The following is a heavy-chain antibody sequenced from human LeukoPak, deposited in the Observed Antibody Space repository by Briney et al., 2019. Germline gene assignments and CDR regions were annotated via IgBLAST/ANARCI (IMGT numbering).Heavy chain of an antibody. CDR2: ISSSGSTI. Sequence: GGSLRLSCAASGFTFSDYYMSWIRQAPGKGLEWVSYISSSGSTIYYAGSVKGRFTISRDNAKNSLYLQMNSLRAEDTAVYYCARVLRYCSGGNCYSGGLGYMDVWGKGTTVTISS. V-gene: IGHV3-11*04. CDR1: GFTFSDYY. D-gene: IGHD2-15*01. CDR3: ARVLRYCSGGNCYSGGLGYMDV. J-gene: IGHJ6*03.